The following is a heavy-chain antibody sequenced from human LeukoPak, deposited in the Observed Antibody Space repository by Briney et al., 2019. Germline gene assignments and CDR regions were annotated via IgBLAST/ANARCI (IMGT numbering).Heavy chain of an antibody. J-gene: IGHJ6*03. CDR1: GGSISSSSYY. Sequence: SETLSLTCTVSGGSISSSSYYWGWIRQPPGKGLEWIGSIYYSGSTYYNPSLKSRVSISVDTSKNHFSLRLSSVTAADTAVYYCARDTEYYYMDVWGKGTTVTVSS. CDR2: IYYSGST. V-gene: IGHV4-39*02. D-gene: IGHD1-14*01. CDR3: ARDTEYYYMDV.